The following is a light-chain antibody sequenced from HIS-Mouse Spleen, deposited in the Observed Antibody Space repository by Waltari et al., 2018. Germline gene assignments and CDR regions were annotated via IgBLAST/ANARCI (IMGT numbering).Light chain of an antibody. V-gene: IGLV3-10*01. J-gene: IGLJ2*01. CDR2: EDS. CDR1: ALPKKY. Sequence: SYELTQPPSVSVSPGQTAMITCSGDALPKKYAYWYQQKSGPAPVLVIYEDSKRPSGIPERCSGSSSGTMATLTISGAQVEDEADYYCYSTDSSGNHRVFGGGTKLTVL. CDR3: YSTDSSGNHRV.